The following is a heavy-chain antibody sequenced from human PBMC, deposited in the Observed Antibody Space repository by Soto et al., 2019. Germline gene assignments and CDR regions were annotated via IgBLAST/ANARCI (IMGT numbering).Heavy chain of an antibody. CDR2: ISSGSAFI. Sequence: EVQVVESGGGLVKPVGSLRLSCTFTFSMYSMNWVRQAPGKGLEWVASISSGSAFIKYADSVKGRFSISRDNAKNSVSLQMNSLRAEDTAMYYCTRDQGGSYDSWFDPWGRGTLVTVSS. D-gene: IGHD1-26*01. V-gene: IGHV3-21*01. J-gene: IGHJ5*02. CDR1: TFSMYS. CDR3: TRDQGGSYDSWFDP.